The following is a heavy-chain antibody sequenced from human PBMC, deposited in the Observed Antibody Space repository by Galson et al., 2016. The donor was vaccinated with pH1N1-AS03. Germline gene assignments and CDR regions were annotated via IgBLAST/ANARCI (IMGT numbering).Heavy chain of an antibody. CDR3: ARARTTATKGEIGF. CDR1: GYTFTNYA. V-gene: IGHV7-4-1*02. Sequence: SVKVSCKASGYTFTNYALNWVRQAPGQGLEWMGWINPNTGNPTYAQGFTCRFVFSSERSVSTAYLQISSLKAEDTAVYYCARARTTATKGEIGFWGQGTLVTVSS. CDR2: INPNTGNP. D-gene: IGHD4-11*01. J-gene: IGHJ4*02.